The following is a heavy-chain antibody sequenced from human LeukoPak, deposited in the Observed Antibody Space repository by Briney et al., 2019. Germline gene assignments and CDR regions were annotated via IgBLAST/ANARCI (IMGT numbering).Heavy chain of an antibody. D-gene: IGHD2/OR15-2a*01. J-gene: IGHJ6*02. Sequence: GGSLRLSCAASGFTFDDYAMHWVRQAPGKGLEWVSGISWNSGSIGYADSVKGRFTISRDNAKNSLYLQMNSLRAEDTALYYCAKDLNSYYYGMDVWGQGTTVTVSS. CDR2: ISWNSGSI. CDR1: GFTFDDYA. V-gene: IGHV3-9*01. CDR3: AKDLNSYYYGMDV.